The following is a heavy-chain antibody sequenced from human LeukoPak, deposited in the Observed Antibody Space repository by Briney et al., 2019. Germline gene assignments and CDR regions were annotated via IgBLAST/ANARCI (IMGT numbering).Heavy chain of an antibody. V-gene: IGHV4-4*02. CDR1: GGSFSNGYW. D-gene: IGHD2-15*01. CDR2: ISRIGST. Sequence: PSETLSLTCAVSGGSFSNGYWWSWVRQSPGKGLEFVGQISRIGSTNYNPSLRSRVSVSMDKSQNLFSLNLTSVTAADTAVYYCARRTYCSGGRCYGENWFDPWGQGTLVTVSS. J-gene: IGHJ5*02. CDR3: ARRTYCSGGRCYGENWFDP.